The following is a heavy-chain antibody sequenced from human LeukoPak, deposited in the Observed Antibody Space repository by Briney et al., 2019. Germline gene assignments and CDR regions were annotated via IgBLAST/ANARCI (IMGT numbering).Heavy chain of an antibody. CDR3: ARLLSIAIGTH. Sequence: SETLSLTCAVYGGSFRGYYWSWIRQPPGKGLEWIGEINHSGSTNYNPSLKSRVTISVDTSKNQLSLKLSSVTAADTAVYYCARLLSIAIGTHWGQGTLVTVSS. CDR1: GGSFRGYY. V-gene: IGHV4-34*01. CDR2: INHSGST. D-gene: IGHD6-6*01. J-gene: IGHJ4*02.